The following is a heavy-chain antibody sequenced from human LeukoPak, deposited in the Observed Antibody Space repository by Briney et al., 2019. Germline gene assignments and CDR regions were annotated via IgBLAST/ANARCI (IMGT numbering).Heavy chain of an antibody. Sequence: GGSLRLSCAASGFTFSSYGMHWVRQAPGKGLEWVAVIRYDGSNKYYADSVKGRFTISRDNSKNTLYLQMNSLRAEDTAVYYCARDLRRGSSSWYSDYWGQGTLVTVSS. V-gene: IGHV3-33*01. CDR3: ARDLRRGSSSWYSDY. D-gene: IGHD6-13*01. CDR1: GFTFSSYG. CDR2: IRYDGSNK. J-gene: IGHJ4*02.